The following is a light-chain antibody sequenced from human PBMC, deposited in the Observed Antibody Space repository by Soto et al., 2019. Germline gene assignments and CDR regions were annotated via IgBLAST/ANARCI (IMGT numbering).Light chain of an antibody. J-gene: IGLJ1*01. CDR3: SSYTSSNTYV. CDR2: EVG. Sequence: QSVLTQPASVSGSPGQSITISCTGTSSDVGGHIYVSWYQHHPGRAPKLMIYEVGNRPSGVSNRFSGSKSGNTASLTISGLQPEDEADYYCSSYTSSNTYVFGTGTKVTVL. CDR1: SSDVGGHIY. V-gene: IGLV2-14*01.